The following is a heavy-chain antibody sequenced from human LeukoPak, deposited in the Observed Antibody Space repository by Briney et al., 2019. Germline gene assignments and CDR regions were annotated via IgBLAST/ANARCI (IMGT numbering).Heavy chain of an antibody. CDR2: IYSGGST. D-gene: IGHD3-22*01. J-gene: IGHJ4*02. Sequence: GGSLRLSCAASGFTVSSNYMSWVRQAPGKGLEWVSVIYSGGSTYYADSVKGRFTISRDNSKNTLYLQMNSLRAEDTAVYYCARVGTVVAGFDYWGQGTLVTVSS. V-gene: IGHV3-53*01. CDR3: ARVGTVVAGFDY. CDR1: GFTVSSNY.